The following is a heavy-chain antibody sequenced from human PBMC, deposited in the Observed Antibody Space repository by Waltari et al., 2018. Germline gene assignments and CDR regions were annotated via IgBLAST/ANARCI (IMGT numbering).Heavy chain of an antibody. CDR1: GFTVSSNY. CDR2: IYSGGST. D-gene: IGHD2-2*01. V-gene: IGHV3-66*02. CDR3: AREGSICSSTSCYDGAFDI. Sequence: EVQLVESGGGLVQPGGSLRLSCAASGFTVSSNYMSWVRQAPGKGLEWVSVIYSGGSTYYADSVKGRFTISRDNAKNTLYLQMNSLRAEDTAVYYCAREGSICSSTSCYDGAFDIWGQGTMVTVSS. J-gene: IGHJ3*02.